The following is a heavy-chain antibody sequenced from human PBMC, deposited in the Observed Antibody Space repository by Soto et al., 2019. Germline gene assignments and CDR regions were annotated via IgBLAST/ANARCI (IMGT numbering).Heavy chain of an antibody. CDR3: ARGGIS. D-gene: IGHD2-15*01. V-gene: IGHV4-34*01. Sequence: PSETLSLTCAVYGGSFSDYYWSWIRQPPGKGLEWIGEINHSGNTNYNPSLKSRVTISVDTSKNHFSLKLSSVTAADTAVYYCARGGISWGQGTLVTVSS. CDR2: INHSGNT. CDR1: GGSFSDYY. J-gene: IGHJ5*02.